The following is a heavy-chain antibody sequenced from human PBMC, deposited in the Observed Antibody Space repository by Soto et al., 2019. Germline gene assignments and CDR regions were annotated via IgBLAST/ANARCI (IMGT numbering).Heavy chain of an antibody. D-gene: IGHD5-12*01. CDR1: GFTFSSYG. CDR2: IWYDGSNK. J-gene: IGHJ6*02. V-gene: IGHV3-33*01. Sequence: QVQLVESGGGVVQPGRSLRLSCAASGFTFSSYGMHWVRQAPGKGLEWVAVIWYDGSNKYYADSVKGRFTISRDNSKNTRYLQMNSLRAEDTAVYYCASMDIVATMVGGMDVWGQGTTVTVSS. CDR3: ASMDIVATMVGGMDV.